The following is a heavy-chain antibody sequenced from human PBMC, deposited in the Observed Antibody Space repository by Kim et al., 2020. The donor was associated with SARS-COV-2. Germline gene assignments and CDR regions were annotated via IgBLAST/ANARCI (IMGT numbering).Heavy chain of an antibody. CDR3: AKDGSGWFGSGFWLGAFDP. J-gene: IGHJ3*01. D-gene: IGHD6-19*01. V-gene: IGHV3-43*01. CDR1: GFTFNDYT. Sequence: GGSLRLSCAASGFTFNDYTMHWVRQAPGKGLEWVSLISRDGGSTYYADSVKGRFTISRDNSKNSLYLQMNSLRTEDTALYYCAKDGSGWFGSGFWLGAFDPWGQGTMVTVSS. CDR2: ISRDGGST.